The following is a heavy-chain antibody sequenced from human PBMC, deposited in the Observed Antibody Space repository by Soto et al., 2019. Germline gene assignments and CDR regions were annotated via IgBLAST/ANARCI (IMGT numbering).Heavy chain of an antibody. D-gene: IGHD7-27*01. V-gene: IGHV3-7*05. CDR3: ERWGNWFDP. CDR2: IDQGGGEK. J-gene: IGHJ5*02. Sequence: EVQLVESGGGLVQPGGSLRLSCAASGFSFSTYWMALGRQAPGKGLEGVANIDQGGGEKYYVDSVRGRVTISRDNAKNSLYLQMNSLRAEDTAMYYCERWGNWFDPWGQGTLVSVSS. CDR1: GFSFSTYW.